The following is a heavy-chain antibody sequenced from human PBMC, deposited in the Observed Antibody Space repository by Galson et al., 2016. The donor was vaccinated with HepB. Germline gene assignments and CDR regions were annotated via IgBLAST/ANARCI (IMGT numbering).Heavy chain of an antibody. Sequence: ETLSLTCAVYGGSFSGYYWSWIRQPPGKGLEWIGEINHSGSTNYNPSLKSRVTISVDTSKNQFSLKLSSVTAADTAVYYCARGDNPDYGDYASASDYMDVWGKGTTVTVSS. CDR1: GGSFSGYY. CDR3: ARGDNPDYGDYASASDYMDV. V-gene: IGHV4-34*01. CDR2: INHSGST. J-gene: IGHJ6*03. D-gene: IGHD4-17*01.